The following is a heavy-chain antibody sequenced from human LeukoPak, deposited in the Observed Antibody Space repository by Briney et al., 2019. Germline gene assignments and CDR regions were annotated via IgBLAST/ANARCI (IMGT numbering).Heavy chain of an antibody. CDR1: GGSISSGGYY. Sequence: SETLSPTCTVSGGSISSGGYYWSWIRQHPGKGLEWIGYIYYSGSTYYNPSLKSRVTISVDTSKNQFSLKLSSVTAADTAVYYCARGPYDSSGYYLGEYYYYGMDVWGQGTTVTVSS. CDR3: ARGPYDSSGYYLGEYYYYGMDV. V-gene: IGHV4-31*03. J-gene: IGHJ6*02. D-gene: IGHD3-22*01. CDR2: IYYSGST.